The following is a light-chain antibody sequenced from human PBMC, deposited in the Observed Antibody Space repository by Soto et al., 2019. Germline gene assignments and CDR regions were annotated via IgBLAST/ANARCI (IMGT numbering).Light chain of an antibody. CDR1: QSVNSS. CDR2: AAS. J-gene: IGKJ1*01. Sequence: EIVMTHSPGTLSLSPCERATLSSRASQSVNSSFAWYQHRAGQAPRLLIYAASTRATGIPGRFSGSWSGTEFSLTISSLQSEDFAVYYCQQYNYWPRTFGQGTKVDIK. V-gene: IGKV3-15*01. CDR3: QQYNYWPRT.